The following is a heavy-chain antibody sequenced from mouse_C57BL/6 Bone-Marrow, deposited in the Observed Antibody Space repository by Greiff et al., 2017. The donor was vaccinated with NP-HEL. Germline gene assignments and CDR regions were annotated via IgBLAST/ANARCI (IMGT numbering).Heavy chain of an antibody. V-gene: IGHV1-55*01. D-gene: IGHD2-1*01. CDR2: IYPGSGST. Sequence: QVQLQQPGAELVKPGASVKMSCKASGYTFTSYWITWVKQRPGQGLEWIGDIYPGSGSTNYNEKFKSKATLTVDTSSSTAYMQLSSLTSEDSAVYYCAREGIYYGNTYAMDYWGQGTSVTVSS. J-gene: IGHJ4*01. CDR1: GYTFTSYW. CDR3: AREGIYYGNTYAMDY.